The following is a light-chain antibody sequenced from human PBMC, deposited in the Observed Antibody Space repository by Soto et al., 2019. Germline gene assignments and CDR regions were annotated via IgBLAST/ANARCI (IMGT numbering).Light chain of an antibody. CDR3: HQYNNWPRTT. V-gene: IGKV3-15*01. J-gene: IGKJ4*01. CDR1: QSISNY. Sequence: EIVMTQSPATLSVSPGERATLSCRASQSISNYLAWYQQKPGQAPRLLLYGASTRATDVPARFSGSGSGTEFTLSITGLQSEDFAVYYCHQYNNWPRTTFGGGTKVDIK. CDR2: GAS.